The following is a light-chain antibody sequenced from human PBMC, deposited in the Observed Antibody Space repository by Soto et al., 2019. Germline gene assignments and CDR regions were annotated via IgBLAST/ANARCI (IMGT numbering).Light chain of an antibody. CDR3: QQYNSYRT. CDR2: KES. Sequence: DIQMTHCPSTLSASVGDGVTITCRASQSISSWLAFHQQKPGKAPKLLIYKESSLESGVPSRFSGSGSGTEFTLTISSLKPDDFETYYCQQYNSYRTGGKGTQV. J-gene: IGKJ1*01. V-gene: IGKV1-5*03. CDR1: QSISSW.